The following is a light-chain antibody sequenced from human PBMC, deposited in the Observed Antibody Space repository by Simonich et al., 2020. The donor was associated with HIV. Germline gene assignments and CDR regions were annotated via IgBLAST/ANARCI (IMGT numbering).Light chain of an antibody. CDR1: KLGNKY. Sequence: SYELTQPPSVSVSPGQTASITCSGDKLGNKYAFWYQQKSGQSPVLVIYQDGKRPPGIPERFSGSNAGNTATLTISGTQAMDEADYYCQTWDSSTVAFGGGTKLTVL. V-gene: IGLV3-1*01. J-gene: IGLJ2*01. CDR3: QTWDSSTVA. CDR2: QDG.